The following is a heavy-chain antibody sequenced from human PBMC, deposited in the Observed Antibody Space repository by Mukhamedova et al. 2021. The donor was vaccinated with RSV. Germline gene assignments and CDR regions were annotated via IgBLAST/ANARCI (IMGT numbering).Heavy chain of an antibody. CDR3: ARDANWNPSLNWFDP. D-gene: IGHD1-1*01. CDR2: IYTSGST. Sequence: WIGRIYTSGSTNYNPSLKSRVTISVDTSKNQFSLKLSSVTAADTAVYYCARDANWNPSLNWFDPWGQGTLVTVSS. V-gene: IGHV4-61*02. J-gene: IGHJ5*02.